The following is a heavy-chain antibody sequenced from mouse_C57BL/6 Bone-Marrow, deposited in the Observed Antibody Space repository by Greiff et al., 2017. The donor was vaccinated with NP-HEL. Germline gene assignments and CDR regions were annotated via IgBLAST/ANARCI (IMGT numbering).Heavy chain of an antibody. D-gene: IGHD1-1*01. J-gene: IGHJ1*03. CDR1: GFTFTDYY. CDR2: IRNKANGYTT. CDR3: ARSIYYYGSSSCYFEV. Sequence: DVMLVESGGGLVQPGGSLSLSCAASGFTFTDYYMSWVRQPPGKALEWLGFIRNKANGYTTEYSASVKGRFTISRDNSQSILYLQMNALRAEDSATYYCARSIYYYGSSSCYFEVWGTGTTVTVSS. V-gene: IGHV7-3*01.